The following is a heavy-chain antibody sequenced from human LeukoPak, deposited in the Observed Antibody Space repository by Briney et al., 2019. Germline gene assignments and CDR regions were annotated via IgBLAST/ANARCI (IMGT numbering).Heavy chain of an antibody. CDR2: IYTSGST. J-gene: IGHJ4*02. CDR1: GGSISSYY. D-gene: IGHD6-13*01. CDR3: ARSPSSSWPFDY. V-gene: IGHV4-4*07. Sequence: SETLSLTCTVSGGSISSYYRSWIRQPAGKGLEWIGRIYTSGSTNYNPSLKSRVTMSVDTSKNQFSLKLSSVTAADTAVYYCARSPSSSWPFDYWGQGTLVTVSS.